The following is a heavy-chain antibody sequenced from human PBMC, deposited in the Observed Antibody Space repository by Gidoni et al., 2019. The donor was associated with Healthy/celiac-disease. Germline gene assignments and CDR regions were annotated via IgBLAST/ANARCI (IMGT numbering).Heavy chain of an antibody. CDR1: GFTFSSYW. Sequence: EVQLVESGGGLVQPGGSLRLPCAASGFTFSSYWMHWVRQAPGKGLVWVSRINSDGSSTSYADSVKGRFTISRDNAKNTLYLQMNSLRAEDTAVYYCARGGYYDSSGYYWDWYFDLWGRGTLVTVSS. V-gene: IGHV3-74*01. D-gene: IGHD3-22*01. J-gene: IGHJ2*01. CDR3: ARGGYYDSSGYYWDWYFDL. CDR2: INSDGSST.